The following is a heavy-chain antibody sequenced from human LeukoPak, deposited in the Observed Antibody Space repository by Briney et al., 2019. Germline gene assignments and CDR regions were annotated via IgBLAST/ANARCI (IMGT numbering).Heavy chain of an antibody. D-gene: IGHD4-23*01. CDR1: GGSISSYY. CDR3: ARELGGNSLAFDI. CDR2: IYYSGST. V-gene: IGHV4-59*01. Sequence: SETLSLTCTVSGGSISSYYWSWIQQPPGKGLEWIGYIYYSGSTNYNPSLKSRVTISVDTSKNQFSLKLSSVTAADTAVYYCARELGGNSLAFDIWGQGTMVTVSS. J-gene: IGHJ3*02.